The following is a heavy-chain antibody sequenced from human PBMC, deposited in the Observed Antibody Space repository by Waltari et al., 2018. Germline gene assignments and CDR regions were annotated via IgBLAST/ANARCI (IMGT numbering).Heavy chain of an antibody. CDR1: GYTFTNSH. V-gene: IGHV1-46*01. CDR2: INPTDGAT. D-gene: IGHD2-21*01. J-gene: IGHJ4*02. Sequence: QVQLVQSGAEVKQPGASVKVSCKTSGYTFTNSHMHWVRQAPGQGPEWMGRINPTDGATIYAQTLQGRVTMTRDTSTSTVYMDLSSLRSADTAVYYCARDNTHWSFAKYWGQGTLVTVSS. CDR3: ARDNTHWSFAKY.